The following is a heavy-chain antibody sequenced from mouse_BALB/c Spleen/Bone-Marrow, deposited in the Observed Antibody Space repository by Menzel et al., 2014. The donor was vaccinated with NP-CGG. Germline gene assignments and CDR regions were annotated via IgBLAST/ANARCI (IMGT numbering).Heavy chain of an antibody. V-gene: IGHV3-2*02. J-gene: IGHJ2*01. Sequence: VQLQQSGPGLVKPSQSLSLPCTVTGYSITSDYVWNWIRQFPGNKLEWMGCISYSGSTSYNPSLKSRISITRDTSKSQFFLQLNSVTTEDTATYYCARFPYYGSRSFDYWGQGTTLTVSS. CDR1: GYSITSDYV. CDR2: ISYSGST. CDR3: ARFPYYGSRSFDY. D-gene: IGHD1-1*01.